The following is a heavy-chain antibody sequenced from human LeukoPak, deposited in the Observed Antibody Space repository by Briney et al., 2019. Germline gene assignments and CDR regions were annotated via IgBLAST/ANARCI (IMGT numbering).Heavy chain of an antibody. J-gene: IGHJ4*02. CDR3: AKDSGDTSGYTFDY. V-gene: IGHV3-43*01. Sequence: GGSLRLSCAASGFIFTDYTMHWVRQPPGKGLEWVSLIDWDGGTTYYADSVKGRFTISRDNSKKSLYLQMNGLRTEDTALYYCAKDSGDTSGYTFDYWGQGTLVTVPS. CDR2: IDWDGGTT. D-gene: IGHD3-22*01. CDR1: GFIFTDYT.